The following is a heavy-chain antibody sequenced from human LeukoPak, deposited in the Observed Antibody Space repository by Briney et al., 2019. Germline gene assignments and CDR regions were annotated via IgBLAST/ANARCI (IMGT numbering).Heavy chain of an antibody. CDR3: ARGTYGSGSFPMDY. V-gene: IGHV4-39*07. Sequence: SETLSLTCTVSGGSISSTSYYWGWIRQPPGKGLEWIGSIYYSGSTYYNPSLKSRVTISVDTSKNQFSLKLSSVTAADSAVYYCARGTYGSGSFPMDYWGQGTLVTVSS. D-gene: IGHD3-10*01. CDR2: IYYSGST. J-gene: IGHJ4*02. CDR1: GGSISSTSYY.